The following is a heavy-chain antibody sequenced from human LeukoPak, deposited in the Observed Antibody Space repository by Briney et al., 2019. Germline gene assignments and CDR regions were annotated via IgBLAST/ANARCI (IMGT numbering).Heavy chain of an antibody. Sequence: PGGSLRLSCAASGITSSSHSMNWVRQAPGKGLEWVSSIGISSNNIYYADSVKGRFTISRDNAKNSLSLQMNSLRVEDTAVYYCARDGVRGFTATTPFDYWGPGTLVTVSS. CDR2: IGISSNNI. J-gene: IGHJ4*02. V-gene: IGHV3-21*01. D-gene: IGHD4-17*01. CDR1: GITSSSHS. CDR3: ARDGVRGFTATTPFDY.